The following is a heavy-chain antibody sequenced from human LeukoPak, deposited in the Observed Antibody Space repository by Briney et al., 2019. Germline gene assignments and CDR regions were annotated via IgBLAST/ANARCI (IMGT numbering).Heavy chain of an antibody. CDR2: ISSSSSYI. CDR3: ARGGEETTVTY. V-gene: IGHV3-21*01. Sequence: GGSLRLSCAASGFSFSDYSMYWVRQAPGKGLEWVSSISSSSSYIYYADSVKGRFTISRDNAKNSLYLQMNSLRAEDTAVYYCARGGEETTVTYWGQGTLVTVSS. D-gene: IGHD4-17*01. CDR1: GFSFSDYS. J-gene: IGHJ4*02.